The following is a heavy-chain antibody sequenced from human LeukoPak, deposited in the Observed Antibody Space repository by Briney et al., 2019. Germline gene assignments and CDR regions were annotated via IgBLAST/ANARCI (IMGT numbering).Heavy chain of an antibody. CDR2: TNPNSGKT. J-gene: IGHJ5*02. V-gene: IGHV1-8*01. CDR1: GYTFGTYD. D-gene: IGHD3-16*01. CDR3: ARGGTGWGKFAT. Sequence: ASVRVSCKASGYTFGTYDIDWVRQASGQGLEWMGWTNPNSGKTGYAQKFQGRVSITVNTSMSTVYLVVNSLKSEDTALYYCARGGTGWGKFATWRRRTLVTVSS.